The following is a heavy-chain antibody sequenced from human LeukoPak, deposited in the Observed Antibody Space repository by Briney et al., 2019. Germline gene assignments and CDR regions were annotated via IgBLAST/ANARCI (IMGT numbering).Heavy chain of an antibody. Sequence: SETLSLTCAVSGGSISSGDYSWSWIRQPPGKGLEWIGYIYHSGWTYYNPSLKSRVTISIDRSKNQFSLKLSSVTAADTAVYYCARDLLWFGEAYFDYWGQGTLVTVSS. J-gene: IGHJ4*02. V-gene: IGHV4-30-2*01. CDR1: GGSISSGDYS. CDR3: ARDLLWFGEAYFDY. D-gene: IGHD3-10*01. CDR2: IYHSGWT.